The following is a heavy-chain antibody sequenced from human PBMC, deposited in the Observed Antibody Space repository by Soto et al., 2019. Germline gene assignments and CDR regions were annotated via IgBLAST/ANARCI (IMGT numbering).Heavy chain of an antibody. CDR2: ISSSGGSA. J-gene: IGHJ4*02. CDR1: GFTFSSYG. Sequence: EVQLLESGGGLVQPGGSLRLSCAASGFTFSSYGMSWVRQAPGKGLEWVSAISSSGGSAYHADSVKGRFTISRDNSKNTLYLQMNSLRAEDTAVYYCARGATSPSYWGQGTLVTVSS. CDR3: ARGATSPSY. V-gene: IGHV3-23*01.